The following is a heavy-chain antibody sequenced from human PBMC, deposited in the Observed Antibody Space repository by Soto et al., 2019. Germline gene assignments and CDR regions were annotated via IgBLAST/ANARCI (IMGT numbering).Heavy chain of an antibody. CDR1: GGSISSGGYS. V-gene: IGHV4-30-2*01. CDR3: ARGNRYCSSTSCYSAYYYYYYGMDV. J-gene: IGHJ6*02. CDR2: IYHSGST. Sequence: LSLTCAVSGGSISSGGYSWSWIRQPPGKGLEWIGFIYHSGSTSYNPSLKSRVTISLDRSENQFSLKLSSVTAADTAVYYCARGNRYCSSTSCYSAYYYYYYGMDVWAQGTTVTVSS. D-gene: IGHD2-2*02.